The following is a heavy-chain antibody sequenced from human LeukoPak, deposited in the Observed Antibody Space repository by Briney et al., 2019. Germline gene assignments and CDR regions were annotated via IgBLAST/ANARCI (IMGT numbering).Heavy chain of an antibody. J-gene: IGHJ6*03. Sequence: ASVRVSCKASGYTFTGYYMHWVRQAPGQGLEWMGWINPNSGGTNYAQKFQGRVTMTRDTSISTAYMELSRLRSDDTAVYYCARVMVRGVDKYYYYYMDVWGKGTTVTISS. D-gene: IGHD3-10*01. CDR1: GYTFTGYY. CDR3: ARVMVRGVDKYYYYYMDV. CDR2: INPNSGGT. V-gene: IGHV1-2*02.